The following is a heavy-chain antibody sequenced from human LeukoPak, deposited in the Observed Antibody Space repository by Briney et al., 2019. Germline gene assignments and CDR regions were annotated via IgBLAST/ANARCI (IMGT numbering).Heavy chain of an antibody. CDR3: AREGTAYSSGWSMIYFDY. D-gene: IGHD6-19*01. CDR1: GFTFSNYA. J-gene: IGHJ4*02. V-gene: IGHV3-30*04. Sequence: GGSLRLSCAASGFTFSNYAMHWVRQAPGKGLEWVAVISYDGSNKYYADSVKGRFTISRDNSKNTLYLQMNSLRAEDTAVYYCAREGTAYSSGWSMIYFDYWGQGTLVTVSS. CDR2: ISYDGSNK.